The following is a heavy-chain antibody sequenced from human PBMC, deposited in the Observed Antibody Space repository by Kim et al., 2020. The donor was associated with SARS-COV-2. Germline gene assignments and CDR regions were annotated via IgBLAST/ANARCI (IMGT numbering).Heavy chain of an antibody. V-gene: IGHV4-31*03. CDR3: ARGYGSGSYYVRGQLDY. CDR2: IYYSGST. J-gene: IGHJ4*02. CDR1: GGSISSGGYY. Sequence: SETLSLTCTVSGGSISSGGYYWSWIRQHPGKGLEWIGYIYYSGSTYYNPSLKSRVTISVDTSKNQFSLKLSSVTAADTAVYYCARGYGSGSYYVRGQLDYWGQGTLVTVSS. D-gene: IGHD3-10*01.